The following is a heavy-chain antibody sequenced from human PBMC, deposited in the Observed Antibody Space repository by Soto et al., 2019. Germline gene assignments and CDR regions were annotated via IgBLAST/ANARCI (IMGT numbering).Heavy chain of an antibody. Sequence: EVQLVESGGGSVQPGGSLRLSCAASGFTFSNYWVHWVRQVQGKGLVWVSRINGDGNSINYADSVKGRFTIPRDNAKNTLYLQLNSLTAEDTGVYYCARAATQTTRNDLDVWGQGTAVTVSS. CDR2: INGDGNSI. D-gene: IGHD2-15*01. CDR3: ARAATQTTRNDLDV. J-gene: IGHJ6*02. V-gene: IGHV3-74*01. CDR1: GFTFSNYW.